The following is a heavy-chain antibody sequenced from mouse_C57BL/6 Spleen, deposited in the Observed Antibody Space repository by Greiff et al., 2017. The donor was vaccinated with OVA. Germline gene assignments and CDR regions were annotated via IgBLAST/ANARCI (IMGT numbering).Heavy chain of an antibody. CDR1: GYTFTSYW. V-gene: IGHV1-53*01. J-gene: IGHJ4*01. CDR3: ARVNLPYAMDY. Sequence: QVQLQQPGTELVKPGASVKLSCKASGYTFTSYWMHWVKQRPGQGLEWIGNINPSNGGTNYNEKFKSKATLTVDKSSSTAYMQLSSLTSDDSAVYDCARVNLPYAMDYWGQGTSVTVSS. CDR2: INPSNGGT.